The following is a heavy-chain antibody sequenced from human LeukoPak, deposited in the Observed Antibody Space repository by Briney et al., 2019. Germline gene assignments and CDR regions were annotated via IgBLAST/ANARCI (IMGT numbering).Heavy chain of an antibody. D-gene: IGHD4-17*01. Sequence: PGGSLRLSCAASEFTFSSYWMTWVRQAPGKGLEWVANIKQDGSEKYYVDSVKGRFTISRNNANNLLYLQMDSLRAEDSAVYYCARRSTVTPYDFYYMDVWGKGTTVTVSS. J-gene: IGHJ6*03. CDR2: IKQDGSEK. CDR3: ARRSTVTPYDFYYMDV. V-gene: IGHV3-7*01. CDR1: EFTFSSYW.